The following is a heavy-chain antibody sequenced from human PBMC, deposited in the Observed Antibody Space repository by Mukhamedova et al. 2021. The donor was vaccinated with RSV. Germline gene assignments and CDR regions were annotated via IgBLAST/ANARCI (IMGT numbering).Heavy chain of an antibody. CDR3: AREYSSSPEAFDY. V-gene: IGHV1-46*01. CDR1: YY. J-gene: IGHJ4*02. D-gene: IGHD6-6*01. CDR2: INPSGVST. Sequence: YYMHWVRQAPGQGLEWMGIINPSGVSTSYAQKFQGRVTMTRDTPTSTAYMELSSLRSEDTAVYYCAREYSSSPEAFDYWGQGTLV.